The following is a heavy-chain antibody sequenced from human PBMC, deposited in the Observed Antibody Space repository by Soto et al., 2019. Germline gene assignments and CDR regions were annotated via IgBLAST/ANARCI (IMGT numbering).Heavy chain of an antibody. D-gene: IGHD3-9*01. V-gene: IGHV1-3*01. Sequence: GASVKVSCKASGYTFNSYALHWVRQAPGQRLEWMGWINAGNGNTKYSQKFQGRVTITRDTSASTAYMELSSLRSEDTAVYYCARDLRVSCYDILTGQPKYYDYYMDVWGKGTTVTVSS. CDR2: INAGNGNT. CDR1: GYTFNSYA. J-gene: IGHJ6*03. CDR3: ARDLRVSCYDILTGQPKYYDYYMDV.